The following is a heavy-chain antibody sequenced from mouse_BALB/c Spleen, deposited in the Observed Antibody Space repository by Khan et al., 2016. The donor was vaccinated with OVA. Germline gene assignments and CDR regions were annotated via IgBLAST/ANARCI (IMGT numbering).Heavy chain of an antibody. D-gene: IGHD1-1*01. V-gene: IGHV3-1*02. CDR2: IHYSGTT. Sequence: VQLQQSGPDLVKPSQSLSLTCTVTGYSITSGYSWHWIRQFPGNKLEWMGYIHYSGTTNYNPFLKSRISITRDKSKNQFFLQLNSVTTEDTATYYCARSGTTVIAYWYFDVWGAGTTVTVSS. CDR3: ARSGTTVIAYWYFDV. J-gene: IGHJ1*01. CDR1: GYSITSGYS.